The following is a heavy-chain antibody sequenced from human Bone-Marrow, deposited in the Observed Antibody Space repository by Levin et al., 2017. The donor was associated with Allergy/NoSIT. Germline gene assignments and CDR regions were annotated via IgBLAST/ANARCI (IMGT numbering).Heavy chain of an antibody. J-gene: IGHJ3*02. Sequence: SQTLSLTCSVSGGSVRGENYYWSWIRQPPGKRLEWIGYISYSGATTYSPSLESRVTISLGASDNHFSLRLSSLTAADTAVYYWARDHGDSSDAFAIWGQGTMVTVSS. CDR3: ARDHGDSSDAFAI. V-gene: IGHV4-61*03. CDR1: GGSVRGENYY. D-gene: IGHD4-17*01. CDR2: ISYSGAT.